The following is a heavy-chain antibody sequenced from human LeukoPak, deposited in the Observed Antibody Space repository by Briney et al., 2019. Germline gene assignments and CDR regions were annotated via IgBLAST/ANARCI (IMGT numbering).Heavy chain of an antibody. CDR3: ARGARWAYYFDY. J-gene: IGHJ4*02. V-gene: IGHV3-48*03. CDR2: ISSSGSTI. CDR1: GFTFSSYE. D-gene: IGHD4-23*01. Sequence: GGSLRLSCAASGFTFSSYEMNWVRQAPGKGLEWVSYISSSGSTIYYADSVKGRFTISRDNAKNSLYLQMNSLRAEDSAIYYCARGARWAYYFDYWGQGSLVTVSS.